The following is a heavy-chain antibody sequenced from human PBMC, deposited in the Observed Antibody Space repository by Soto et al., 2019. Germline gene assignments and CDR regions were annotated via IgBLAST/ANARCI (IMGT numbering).Heavy chain of an antibody. V-gene: IGHV3-23*01. D-gene: IGHD1-26*01. Sequence: EVQLLESGGGLVQPGGSLRLSCAASGFTFSSYAMRWVRQAPGKGLEWVSAISGSGDSSYYADSVKGRFTTSRDNSKNALYLLVNSLGAEDTAVDYWARRGSGSSYDYWGQGTLLAVSS. CDR1: GFTFSSYA. CDR2: ISGSGDSS. CDR3: ARRGSGSSYDY. J-gene: IGHJ4*02.